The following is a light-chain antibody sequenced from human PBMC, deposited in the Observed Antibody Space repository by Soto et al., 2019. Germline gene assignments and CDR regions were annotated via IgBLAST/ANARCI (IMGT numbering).Light chain of an antibody. Sequence: DIQMPQSPSSLSASVGDRVTITCRASQSISSYLNWYQQKPGKATNLLIYAASSLQGGVPSRFTGSGSGTDFTLTISSLQPEEFATYYCQQSYSTPPTFGGGTKVDIK. CDR1: QSISSY. CDR2: AAS. CDR3: QQSYSTPPT. J-gene: IGKJ4*02. V-gene: IGKV1-39*01.